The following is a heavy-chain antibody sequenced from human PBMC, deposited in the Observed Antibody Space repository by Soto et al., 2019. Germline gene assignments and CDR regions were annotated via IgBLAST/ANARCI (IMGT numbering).Heavy chain of an antibody. J-gene: IGHJ6*03. Sequence: SETLSLTCTVSGGSISSYYWSWIRQPPGKGLEWIGYIYYSGSTNYNPSLKSRVTISVDTSKNQFSLKLSSVTAADTAVYYCARDYSGWYVMDVWGKGTTVTVSS. D-gene: IGHD6-19*01. V-gene: IGHV4-59*01. CDR1: GGSISSYY. CDR2: IYYSGST. CDR3: ARDYSGWYVMDV.